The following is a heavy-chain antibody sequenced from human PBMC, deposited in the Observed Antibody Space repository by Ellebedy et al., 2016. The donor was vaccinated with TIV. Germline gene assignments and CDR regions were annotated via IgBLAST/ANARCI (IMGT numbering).Heavy chain of an antibody. V-gene: IGHV1-45*02. D-gene: IGHD4-23*01. CDR1: GYTFTYRY. CDR2: ITPFNGNT. Sequence: SVKVSCXASGYTFTYRYLHWVRQAPGQALEWMGWITPFNGNTNYAQKFQDRVTITRDRSMSTAYMELSSLRSEDTAMYYCASNGGNSGGGGYYGMDVWGQGTTVTVSS. J-gene: IGHJ6*02. CDR3: ASNGGNSGGGGYYGMDV.